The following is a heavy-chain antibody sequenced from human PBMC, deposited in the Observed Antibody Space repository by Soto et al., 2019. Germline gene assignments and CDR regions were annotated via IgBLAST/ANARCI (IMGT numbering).Heavy chain of an antibody. D-gene: IGHD6-13*01. V-gene: IGHV3-30*18. CDR1: GFTFRSSG. J-gene: IGHJ4*02. Sequence: PGGSLRLSCAASGFTFRSSGMHWVRQAPGKGLEWVAVISYDGRDKYYADSVKGRFTISRDNSKNTLYLQVNSLRADDTAVYYCAKDRSSTWSFDYWGQRTPITVSS. CDR3: AKDRSSTWSFDY. CDR2: ISYDGRDK.